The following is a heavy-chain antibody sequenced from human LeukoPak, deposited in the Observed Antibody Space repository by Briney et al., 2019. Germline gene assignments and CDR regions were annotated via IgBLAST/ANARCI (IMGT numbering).Heavy chain of an antibody. D-gene: IGHD3-10*01. CDR3: ARGPEFFSPPLWFGESVGRENYFDY. Sequence: GASVKVSCKASGYTFTGYYMHWVRQAPGQGLEWMGWINPNSGGTNYAQKFQGRVTMTRDTSISTAYMELSRLRSDDTAVYYCARGPEFFSPPLWFGESVGRENYFDYWGQGTLVTVSS. J-gene: IGHJ4*02. V-gene: IGHV1-2*02. CDR1: GYTFTGYY. CDR2: INPNSGGT.